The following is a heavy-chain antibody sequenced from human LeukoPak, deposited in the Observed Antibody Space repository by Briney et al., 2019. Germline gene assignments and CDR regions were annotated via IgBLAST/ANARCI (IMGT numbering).Heavy chain of an antibody. CDR3: ARVDYGGKRPSPPGY. Sequence: PGGSLRLSCAASGFTFSSYSMNWVRQAPGKGLEWVSSISSSSSYIYYADSVKGRFTISRDNAKNSLYLQMNSLRAEDTAVYYCARVDYGGKRPSPPGYWGQGTLVTVSS. CDR1: GFTFSSYS. J-gene: IGHJ4*02. V-gene: IGHV3-21*01. CDR2: ISSSSSYI. D-gene: IGHD4-23*01.